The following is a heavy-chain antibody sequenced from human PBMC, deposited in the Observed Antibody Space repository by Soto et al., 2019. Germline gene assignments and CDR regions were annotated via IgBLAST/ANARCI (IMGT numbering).Heavy chain of an antibody. CDR3: ARDMSGCSSSDCYLSGWFDP. CDR1: GAPITSGAYS. Sequence: QLQLRESGSGLVKPSQTLSLTCTVSGAPITSGAYSWSWIRQPPGKGLEWIGLIYQSGSTHYNPSLKGRVTISVDRSKNHFSLQLTSLTAADTAVYYCARDMSGCSSSDCYLSGWFDPWGPGTLVTVSS. J-gene: IGHJ5*02. CDR2: IYQSGST. D-gene: IGHD2-21*02. V-gene: IGHV4-30-2*01.